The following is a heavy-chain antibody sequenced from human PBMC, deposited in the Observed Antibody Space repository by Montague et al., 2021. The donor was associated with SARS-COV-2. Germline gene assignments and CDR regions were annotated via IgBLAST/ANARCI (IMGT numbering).Heavy chain of an antibody. J-gene: IGHJ6*03. CDR2: INHGGST. Sequence: SETLSLTCAVHGGSFSTYSRNWIRQPPGKGLEWIGEINHGGSTNYNPSLKSRVTISVDTSKNQFSLKLTSVAAADTAVYYCARLGDGVVPSPILGVGPYYSYYYMDVWGKGTTVTVSS. D-gene: IGHD3-10*01. CDR1: GGSFSTYS. CDR3: ARLGDGVVPSPILGVGPYYSYYYMDV. V-gene: IGHV4-34*01.